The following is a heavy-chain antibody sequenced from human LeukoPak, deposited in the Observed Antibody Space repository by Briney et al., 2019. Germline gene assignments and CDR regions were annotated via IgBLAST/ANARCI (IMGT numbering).Heavy chain of an antibody. Sequence: GGSLRLSCAVSGFTFDDYAMHWVRQAPGKGLEWVSLISWDGGSTYYADSVKGRFTISRDNSKNSLYLQMNSLRAEDTALYYCAKGPVGSAYFDYWGQGTLVTVSS. CDR3: AKGPVGSAYFDY. CDR1: GFTFDDYA. V-gene: IGHV3-43D*03. D-gene: IGHD1-26*01. CDR2: ISWDGGST. J-gene: IGHJ4*02.